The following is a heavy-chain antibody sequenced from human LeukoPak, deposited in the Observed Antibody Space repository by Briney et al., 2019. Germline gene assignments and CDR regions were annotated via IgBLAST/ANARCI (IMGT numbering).Heavy chain of an antibody. CDR3: AKAFGEQWLEIDAFDI. J-gene: IGHJ3*02. Sequence: QPGRSLRLSCAASGFTFSSYGMHWVRQAQGKGLEWVAVIWYDGSNKYYADSVKGRFTISRDNSKNTLYLQMNSLRAEDTAVYYCAKAFGEQWLEIDAFDIWGQGTMVTVSS. CDR2: IWYDGSNK. D-gene: IGHD6-19*01. CDR1: GFTFSSYG. V-gene: IGHV3-33*06.